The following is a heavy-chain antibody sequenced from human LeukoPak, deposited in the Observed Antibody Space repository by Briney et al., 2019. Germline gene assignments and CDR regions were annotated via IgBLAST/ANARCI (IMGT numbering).Heavy chain of an antibody. J-gene: IGHJ5*02. Sequence: SETLSLTCTVSGGSVSSGSYYWSWIRQHPGKGLEWIGYIYYSGSTYYNPSLKSRVTISVDTPKNQFSLKLSSVTAADTAVYYCARRVVVVPAAINWFDPWGQGTLVTVSS. CDR2: IYYSGST. D-gene: IGHD2-2*02. V-gene: IGHV4-31*03. CDR3: ARRVVVVPAAINWFDP. CDR1: GGSVSSGSYY.